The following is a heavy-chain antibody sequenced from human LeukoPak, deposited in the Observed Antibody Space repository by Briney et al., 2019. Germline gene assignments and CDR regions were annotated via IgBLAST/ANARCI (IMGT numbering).Heavy chain of an antibody. CDR3: ARGWLAETTVVTPYNY. CDR1: GGTFRSNA. D-gene: IGHD4-23*01. CDR2: ITPIFGTA. J-gene: IGHJ4*02. V-gene: IGHV1-69*01. Sequence: GSSVNVSCKASGGTFRSNAISWVRQAPGQGLEWMGGITPIFGTANYAQKFQGRVTITAVESMSTAYVELSSLRSEDTAVYYCARGWLAETTVVTPYNYWGQGTLVTVSS.